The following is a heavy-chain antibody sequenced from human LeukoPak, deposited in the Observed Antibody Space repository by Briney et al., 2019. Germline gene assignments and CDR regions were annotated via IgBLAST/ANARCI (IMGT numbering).Heavy chain of an antibody. Sequence: GRSLRLSCAASGFTFDDYAMHWVRHAPGKGLEWVSGISWNSGSIGYADSVKGRFTISRDNAKNSLYLQMNSLRAEDMALYYCAKVALPYDSSGYYSGWGQGTLVTVSS. J-gene: IGHJ4*02. CDR3: AKVALPYDSSGYYSG. CDR2: ISWNSGSI. CDR1: GFTFDDYA. V-gene: IGHV3-9*03. D-gene: IGHD3-22*01.